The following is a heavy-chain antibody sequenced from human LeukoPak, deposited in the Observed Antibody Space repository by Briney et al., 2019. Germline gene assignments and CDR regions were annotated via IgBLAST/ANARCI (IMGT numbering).Heavy chain of an antibody. Sequence: GASVKVSCKASGGTFSSYAISWVRQAPGQGLEWMGGIIPIFGTANYAQKFQGRVTITVDESTSTAYMELSSLRSEDTAMYYCARRGYDSSGYRDAFDIWGQGTMVTVSS. CDR1: GGTFSSYA. D-gene: IGHD3-22*01. CDR2: IIPIFGTA. J-gene: IGHJ3*02. CDR3: ARRGYDSSGYRDAFDI. V-gene: IGHV1-69*13.